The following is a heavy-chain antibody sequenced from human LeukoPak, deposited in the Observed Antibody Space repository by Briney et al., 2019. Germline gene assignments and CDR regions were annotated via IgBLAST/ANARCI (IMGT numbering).Heavy chain of an antibody. CDR3: AGYCSSTSCYLTKTADY. Sequence: GGSLRLSCAASGFTFSSYAMSWVRQAPGKGLEWVSVMSGSGGPTYYADSVKGRFTISRDNAKNSLYLQMNSLRAEDTAVYYCAGYCSSTSCYLTKTADYWGQGTLVTVSS. V-gene: IGHV3-23*01. CDR1: GFTFSSYA. CDR2: MSGSGGPT. D-gene: IGHD2-2*01. J-gene: IGHJ4*02.